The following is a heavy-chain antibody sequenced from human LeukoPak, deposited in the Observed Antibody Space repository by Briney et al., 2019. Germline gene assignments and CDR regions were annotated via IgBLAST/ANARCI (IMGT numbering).Heavy chain of an antibody. CDR2: ISLTGET. Sequence: PSETLSLTCGVSGGSIRSTNWWSWVRQPPGQGLEWIGEISLTGETNYNPSLNGRVTMSLDGSRNQLSLTLTSVTAADTAIYYSSGKRGAFCPFGYWGQGTLVIVPP. J-gene: IGHJ4*02. D-gene: IGHD2/OR15-2a*01. V-gene: IGHV4-4*02. CDR3: SGKRGAFCPFGY. CDR1: GGSIRSTNW.